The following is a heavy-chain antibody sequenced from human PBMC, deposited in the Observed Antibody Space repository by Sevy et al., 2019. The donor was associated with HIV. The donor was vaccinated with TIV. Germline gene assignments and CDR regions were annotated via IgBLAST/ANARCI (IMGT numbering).Heavy chain of an antibody. Sequence: GGSLRLSCAASGFTFSSYWMSWVRQAPGKGLEWVANIKQDGSEKYYVDSVKGRFTISRDNAKNPLYLQMNSLRAEDTAVYYSAREGWGYSNSPRYFDYWGQGTLVTVSS. D-gene: IGHD4-4*01. CDR3: AREGWGYSNSPRYFDY. CDR1: GFTFSSYW. V-gene: IGHV3-7*01. CDR2: IKQDGSEK. J-gene: IGHJ4*02.